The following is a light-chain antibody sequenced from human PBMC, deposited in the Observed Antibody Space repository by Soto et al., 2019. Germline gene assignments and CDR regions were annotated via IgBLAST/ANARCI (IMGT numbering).Light chain of an antibody. Sequence: DIVMTQSPDSLAVSLGERATINCKSSQRVLFSSNNKNYLAWFQQTPGQPPKLLIYWASTRESGVPDRFSGSGSGTDFTLTISSLQAEDVAVYYCQQYYSPPVTFGGGNKVEIK. CDR1: QRVLFSSNNKNY. V-gene: IGKV4-1*01. CDR2: WAS. J-gene: IGKJ4*01. CDR3: QQYYSPPVT.